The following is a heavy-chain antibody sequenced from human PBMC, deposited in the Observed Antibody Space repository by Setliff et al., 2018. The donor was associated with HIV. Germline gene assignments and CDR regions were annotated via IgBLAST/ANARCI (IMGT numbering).Heavy chain of an antibody. CDR3: AKVLYYDYVWGSYDPLYYFDY. Sequence: GGSLRLSCAASGFTFSSYAMSWVRQAPGKGLEWVSAISGSGGSTYYADSVKGRFTISRDNSKNTLYLQMNSLRAEDTAVYYCAKVLYYDYVWGSYDPLYYFDYWGQGTLVTVPS. D-gene: IGHD3-16*01. CDR2: ISGSGGST. CDR1: GFTFSSYA. J-gene: IGHJ4*02. V-gene: IGHV3-23*01.